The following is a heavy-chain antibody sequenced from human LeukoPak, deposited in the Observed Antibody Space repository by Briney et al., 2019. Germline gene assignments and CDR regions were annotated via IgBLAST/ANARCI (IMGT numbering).Heavy chain of an antibody. D-gene: IGHD3-22*01. CDR2: MNPNSGNT. CDR1: GYTFTSYD. V-gene: IGHV1-8*01. J-gene: IGHJ4*02. Sequence: GASVKVSCKASGYTFTSYDINWVRQATGQGLEWMGWMNPNSGNTGYAQKFQGRVTMTRNTSISTAYMELSSLRSEDTAVYYCARAPRPLPYYDSRGYWGQGTLVIVSS. CDR3: ARAPRPLPYYDSRGY.